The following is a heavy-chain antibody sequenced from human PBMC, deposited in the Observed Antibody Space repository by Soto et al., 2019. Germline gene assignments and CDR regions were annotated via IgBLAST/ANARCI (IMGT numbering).Heavy chain of an antibody. CDR1: GFTVSSNY. CDR2: IYSGGST. Sequence: GGSLRLSCAASGFTVSSNYMSWVRQDPGKGLEWVSVIYSGGSTYYADSVKGRFTISRHNSKNTLYLQMNSLRAEDTAVYYCARVVRGYYYDSSGYDYFDYWGQGTLVTVSS. D-gene: IGHD3-22*01. V-gene: IGHV3-53*04. J-gene: IGHJ4*02. CDR3: ARVVRGYYYDSSGYDYFDY.